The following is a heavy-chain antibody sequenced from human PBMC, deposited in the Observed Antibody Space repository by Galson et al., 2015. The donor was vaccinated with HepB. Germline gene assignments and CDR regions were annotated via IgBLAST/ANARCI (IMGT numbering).Heavy chain of an antibody. Sequence: SLRVSCADQGFIFSDYYMIWIRQAPGKGLEWVSYISSTGSNTYYADSVKGRFTISRDNAKNSLYLQMNSLRAEDTAVYYCARAPIFAIDYWGQGALVTVSS. D-gene: IGHD3-3*02. CDR1: GFIFSDYY. CDR2: ISSTGSNT. J-gene: IGHJ4*02. V-gene: IGHV3-11*01. CDR3: ARAPIFAIDY.